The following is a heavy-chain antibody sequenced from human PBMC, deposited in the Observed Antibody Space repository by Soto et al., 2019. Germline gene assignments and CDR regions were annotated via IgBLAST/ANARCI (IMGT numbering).Heavy chain of an antibody. CDR1: GGSVSSGSYY. D-gene: IGHD3-10*01. V-gene: IGHV4-61*01. J-gene: IGHJ4*02. CDR2: IYYSGST. CDR3: ARYNKVLGYYGSGSYYY. Sequence: PSETLSLTCTVSGGSVSSGSYYWSWIRQPPGKGLEWIGYIYYSGSTNYNPSLKSRVTISVDTSKNQFSLKLSSVTAADTAVYYCARYNKVLGYYGSGSYYYWGQGTLVTVSS.